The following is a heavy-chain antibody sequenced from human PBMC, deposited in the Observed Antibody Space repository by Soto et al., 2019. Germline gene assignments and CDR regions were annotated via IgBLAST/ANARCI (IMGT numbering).Heavy chain of an antibody. V-gene: IGHV3-23*01. Sequence: GGSLSPSCATPGFPLSRSAMSWVLQAPGQGLEWVSAISGSGGSPYYADSVKGRFTISRDNSKNTLYLQMNSLRAEDTAVYYCAKDSSMTVNTGPYYYGMDVWGKGTRVTAPQ. D-gene: IGHD4-17*01. CDR1: GFPLSRSA. CDR2: ISGSGGSP. CDR3: AKDSSMTVNTGPYYYGMDV. J-gene: IGHJ6*04.